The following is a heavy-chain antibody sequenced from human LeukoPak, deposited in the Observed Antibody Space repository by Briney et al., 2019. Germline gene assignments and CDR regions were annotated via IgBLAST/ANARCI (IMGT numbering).Heavy chain of an antibody. CDR1: GGSFSGYY. Sequence: PSETLSLTCAVFGGSFSGYYWSWIRQPPGKGLEWMGEINHSGSTNYNPSLKSRVSISVDTSTNQFSLKLSSVTAADTAVYYCASSWTIRHVVPAVIYALWYFDLWGRGTLVTVYS. D-gene: IGHD2-2*01. CDR3: ASSWTIRHVVPAVIYALWYFDL. CDR2: INHSGST. V-gene: IGHV4-34*01. J-gene: IGHJ2*01.